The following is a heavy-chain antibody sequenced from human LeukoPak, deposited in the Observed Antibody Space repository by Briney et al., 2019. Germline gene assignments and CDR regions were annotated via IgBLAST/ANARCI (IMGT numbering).Heavy chain of an antibody. CDR3: ARDTNNGLDV. CDR2: ISSSGRLM. J-gene: IGHJ6*02. Sequence: PGGSLRLSCAASGFTFSEYYINWIRQAPGKGLEWVSHISSSGRLMQYADSVRGRFTITRDNAQNFMSLQMNNLKPEDTAVYYCARDTNNGLDVWGRVTTVTVS. CDR1: GFTFSEYY. D-gene: IGHD1-14*01. V-gene: IGHV3-11*01.